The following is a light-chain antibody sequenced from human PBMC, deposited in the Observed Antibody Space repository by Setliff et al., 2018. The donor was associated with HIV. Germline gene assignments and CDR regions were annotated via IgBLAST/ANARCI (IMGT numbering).Light chain of an antibody. Sequence: QSVLTQPVSVSGSPGQSITISCTGTSRDVGGYNYVSWYQQHPGKAPKLIISEVNNRPSGVSNRFSGSKSGNTASLTISGLQTEDEGDYYCSSYAITNTLPFGTGTKVTVL. J-gene: IGLJ1*01. CDR2: EVN. CDR3: SSYAITNTLP. CDR1: SRDVGGYNY. V-gene: IGLV2-14*01.